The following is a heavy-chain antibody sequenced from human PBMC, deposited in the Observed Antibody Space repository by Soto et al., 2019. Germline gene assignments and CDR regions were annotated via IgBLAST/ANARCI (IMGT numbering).Heavy chain of an antibody. CDR1: GYILSSYN. CDR2: INPSGGRT. J-gene: IGHJ4*02. D-gene: IGHD2-21*02. Sequence: QVQLVQSGAEVKEPGASVKVSCKASGYILSSYNMHWVRQAPGQGLEWMGMINPSGGRTSYAQKCHDRVTMTRXPXTNXVYMELSSLRSDDTAVYYCARTYCAADCPRRDFDYWGQGTLVTVSS. CDR3: ARTYCAADCPRRDFDY. V-gene: IGHV1-46*01.